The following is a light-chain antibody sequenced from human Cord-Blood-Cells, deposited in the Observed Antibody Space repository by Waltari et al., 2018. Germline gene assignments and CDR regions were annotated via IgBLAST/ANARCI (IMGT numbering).Light chain of an antibody. J-gene: IGKJ3*01. CDR3: QKYNSSLFT. CDR2: AAS. Sequence: DIQMTQSPSSLSASVGDRVTITCRGSQGISNYLAWYQQKPGKVPKPLIYAASTLQSGVPSRFSGSGSGTDFTLTISSLQPEDVATYYCQKYNSSLFTFGPGTKVDIK. V-gene: IGKV1-27*01. CDR1: QGISNY.